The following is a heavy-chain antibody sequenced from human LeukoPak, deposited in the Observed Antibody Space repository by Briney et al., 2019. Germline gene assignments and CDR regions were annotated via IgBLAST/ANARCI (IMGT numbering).Heavy chain of an antibody. CDR3: AKGRGYSSSPDY. CDR1: GFTFSSYG. J-gene: IGHJ4*02. D-gene: IGHD6-13*01. V-gene: IGHV3-9*01. CDR2: ISWNSGSI. Sequence: GGSLRLSCAASGFTFSSYGMHWVRQAPGKGLEWVSGISWNSGSIGYADSVKGRFTISRDNAKNSLYLQMNSLRAEDTALYYCAKGRGYSSSPDYWGQGTLVTVSS.